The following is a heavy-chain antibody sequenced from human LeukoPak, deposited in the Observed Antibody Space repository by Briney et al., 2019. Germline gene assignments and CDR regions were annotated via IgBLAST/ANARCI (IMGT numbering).Heavy chain of an antibody. J-gene: IGHJ4*02. Sequence: GGSLRLSCAASGFTFSNFPMHWVRQAPGKGLEWVAFIRYDGNNKYYADSVEGRFTISRDNSKNTLYLQMNSLRAEDTAVYYCAGVGATGAFDYWGQGTLVTVSS. V-gene: IGHV3-30*02. D-gene: IGHD1-26*01. CDR1: GFTFSNFP. CDR2: IRYDGNNK. CDR3: AGVGATGAFDY.